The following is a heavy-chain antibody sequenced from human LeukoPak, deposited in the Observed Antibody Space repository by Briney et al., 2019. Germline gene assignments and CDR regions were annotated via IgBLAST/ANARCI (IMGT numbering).Heavy chain of an antibody. CDR1: GGSISSYY. D-gene: IGHD3-3*02. V-gene: IGHV4-59*01. Sequence: PSETLSLTCTVSGGSISSYYWSWIRQPPGKGLEWIGYIYYSGSTNYNPSLKSRVTISVDTSKNQFSLKLSSVTAADTAVYYCARDSLHFWTPVVFDPWGQGTLVTVSS. J-gene: IGHJ5*02. CDR2: IYYSGST. CDR3: ARDSLHFWTPVVFDP.